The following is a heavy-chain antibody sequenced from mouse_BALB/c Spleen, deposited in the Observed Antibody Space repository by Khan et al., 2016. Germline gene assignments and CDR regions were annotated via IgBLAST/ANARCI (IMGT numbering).Heavy chain of an antibody. J-gene: IGHJ4*01. CDR3: ARSDYGYFAMDY. V-gene: IGHV1-77*01. CDR1: GYTFTDYY. D-gene: IGHD1-2*01. CDR2: IFPGSGIT. Sequence: VQLQESGTELPRPGASVKLSCKASGYTFTDYYLHWVKQRTGQGLEWIGEIFPGSGITYYNEKFKGKASLTADTSSSTAYMQLSSLTSEDSAVYVCARSDYGYFAMDYWGHGASVTVSS.